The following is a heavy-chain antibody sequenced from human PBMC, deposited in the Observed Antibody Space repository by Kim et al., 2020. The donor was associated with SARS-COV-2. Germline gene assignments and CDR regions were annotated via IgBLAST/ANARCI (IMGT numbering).Heavy chain of an antibody. V-gene: IGHV3-9*01. Sequence: VKGRFTISRDNAKNSLYLQMNSLRAEDTALYYCAKDNARYYDSSGYYGFDPWGQGTLVTVSS. D-gene: IGHD3-22*01. J-gene: IGHJ5*02. CDR3: AKDNARYYDSSGYYGFDP.